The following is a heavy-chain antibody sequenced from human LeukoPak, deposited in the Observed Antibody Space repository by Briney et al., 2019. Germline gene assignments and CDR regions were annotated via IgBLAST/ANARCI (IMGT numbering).Heavy chain of an antibody. CDR3: AKVDGNPTVTTPSFDY. CDR2: ISGSGGST. Sequence: PGGSLRLSCAASGFTFSSYAMSWVRQAPGKGLEWVSAISGSGGSTYSADSVKGRFTLSRDNSKNTLHLQMNSLRAEDTAVYYCAKVDGNPTVTTPSFDYWGQGTLVTVSS. J-gene: IGHJ4*02. CDR1: GFTFSSYA. D-gene: IGHD4-11*01. V-gene: IGHV3-23*01.